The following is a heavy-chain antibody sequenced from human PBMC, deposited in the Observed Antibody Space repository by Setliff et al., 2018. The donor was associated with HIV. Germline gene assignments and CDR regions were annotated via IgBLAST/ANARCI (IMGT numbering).Heavy chain of an antibody. CDR3: ARVTPYCGGDCFDAFDI. J-gene: IGHJ3*02. V-gene: IGHV1-8*02. CDR1: GYTFTNYD. D-gene: IGHD2-21*02. Sequence: ASVKVSCKASGYTFTNYDINWVRQATGQGLEWMGWMNPISGNTGYAQKFLGRVTMTRNTSISTAYMELRSLRSEDTAVYFCARVTPYCGGDCFDAFDIWGQGTMVTVSS. CDR2: MNPISGNT.